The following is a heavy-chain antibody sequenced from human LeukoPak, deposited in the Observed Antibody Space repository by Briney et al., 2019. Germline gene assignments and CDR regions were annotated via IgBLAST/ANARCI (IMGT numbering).Heavy chain of an antibody. D-gene: IGHD6-13*01. CDR1: GGSISSYY. J-gene: IGHJ4*02. Sequence: SETLSLTCTVSGGSISSYYWSWIRQPPGKGLEWIGYIYYSGSTNYNPSPKSRVTISVDTSKNQFSLKLSSVTAADTAVYYCARFTGYSSSWYVDYWGQGTLVTVSS. CDR3: ARFTGYSSSWYVDY. CDR2: IYYSGST. V-gene: IGHV4-59*08.